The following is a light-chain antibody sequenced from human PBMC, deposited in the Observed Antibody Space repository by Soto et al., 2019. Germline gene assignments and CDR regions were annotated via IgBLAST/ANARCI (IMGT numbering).Light chain of an antibody. Sequence: AIRMTQSPSSLSASVGDRVTITCRASQGIRNDLGWYQQKPGKAPKLLIYAASSLQSGVPSRFSGSGSGTDFTLTISSLQPENFATYYCLQDYNYPWTFGQGTKVEIK. CDR1: QGIRND. CDR3: LQDYNYPWT. V-gene: IGKV1-6*01. CDR2: AAS. J-gene: IGKJ1*01.